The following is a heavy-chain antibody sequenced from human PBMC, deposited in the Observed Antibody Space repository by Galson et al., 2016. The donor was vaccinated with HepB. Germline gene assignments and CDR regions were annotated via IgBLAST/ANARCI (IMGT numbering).Heavy chain of an antibody. Sequence: SLRLSCAASGFTFSDYYLSWIRQAPGKGLEWVSYISNSGRYTDYADSVKGRFTISRDNAKNSLYLQMNSLRVEDTAVYYCAREYSGIYYAGGSFDIWGQGTLVTVSS. J-gene: IGHJ3*02. CDR3: AREYSGIYYAGGSFDI. CDR1: GFTFSDYY. CDR2: ISNSGRYT. D-gene: IGHD1-26*01. V-gene: IGHV3-11*06.